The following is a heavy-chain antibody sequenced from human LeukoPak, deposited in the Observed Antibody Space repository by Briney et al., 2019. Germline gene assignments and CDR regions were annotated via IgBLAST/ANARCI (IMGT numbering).Heavy chain of an antibody. CDR1: GFTFSSYS. V-gene: IGHV3-21*01. Sequence: GGSLRLSCAASGFTFSSYSMNWVRQAPGKGLEWVSSISRSSTYIYYADSVKGRFTISRDNAKNSLYLQMNSLRAEDTAVYYCARDESVDTAMVTPYYYYGMDVWGQGTTVTVSS. J-gene: IGHJ6*02. CDR3: ARDESVDTAMVTPYYYYGMDV. D-gene: IGHD5-18*01. CDR2: ISRSSTYI.